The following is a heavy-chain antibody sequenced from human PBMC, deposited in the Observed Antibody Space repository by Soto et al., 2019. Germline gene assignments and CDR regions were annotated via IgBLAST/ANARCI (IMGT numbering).Heavy chain of an antibody. Sequence: GGSLRLSCAASGFTFSIYAMSWVRQAPGKGLEWVSVISASGGRTYYADSVKGRFTMSRDNSKNTLFLQMNSLRDEDTAIYYCAKEVVIESAGRSHSYYYGLDVWGPGTTVTVSS. CDR2: ISASGGRT. V-gene: IGHV3-23*01. CDR3: AKEVVIESAGRSHSYYYGLDV. D-gene: IGHD2-2*01. J-gene: IGHJ6*02. CDR1: GFTFSIYA.